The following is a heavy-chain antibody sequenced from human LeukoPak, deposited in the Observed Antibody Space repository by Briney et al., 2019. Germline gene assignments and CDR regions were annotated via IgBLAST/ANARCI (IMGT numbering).Heavy chain of an antibody. CDR2: VSAYNGNT. CDR3: ARVRPRPDGNAFDI. J-gene: IGHJ3*02. D-gene: IGHD6-6*01. Sequence: GASVKVSCKASGYTFTSYGISWVRQAPGQGLEWMGWVSAYNGNTNYAQKLQGRVTMTTDTSTSTAYMELRSLRSDDTAVYYCARVRPRPDGNAFDIWGRGTMVTVSS. CDR1: GYTFTSYG. V-gene: IGHV1-18*01.